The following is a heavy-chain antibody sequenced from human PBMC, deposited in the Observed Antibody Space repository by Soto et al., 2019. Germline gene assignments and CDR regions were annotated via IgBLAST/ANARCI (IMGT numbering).Heavy chain of an antibody. D-gene: IGHD3-9*01. CDR2: IIPIFGTA. CDR3: ARGDILTGGLDP. J-gene: IGHJ5*02. CDR1: GGTFSSYA. Sequence: SVKVSCKASGGTFSSYAISWVRQAPGQGLEWMGGIIPIFGTANYAQKLQGRVTMTTDTSTSTAYMELRSLRSDDTAVYYCARGDILTGGLDPWGQGTLVTVSS. V-gene: IGHV1-69*05.